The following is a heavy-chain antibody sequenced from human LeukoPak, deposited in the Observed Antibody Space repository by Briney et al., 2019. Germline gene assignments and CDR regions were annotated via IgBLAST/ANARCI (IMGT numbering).Heavy chain of an antibody. CDR2: IYYSGST. J-gene: IGHJ3*02. CDR1: GGSMSSYY. Sequence: EPLSLTCTVSGGSMSSYYWRWIRQPPGKGLEWIGYIYYSGSTNYNPSLKSRVTISVDTSKNQFSLKLSSVTAADTAVYYCARMGDIGWYKGDDAFDIWGQGTMVTVSS. V-gene: IGHV4-59*01. D-gene: IGHD6-19*01. CDR3: ARMGDIGWYKGDDAFDI.